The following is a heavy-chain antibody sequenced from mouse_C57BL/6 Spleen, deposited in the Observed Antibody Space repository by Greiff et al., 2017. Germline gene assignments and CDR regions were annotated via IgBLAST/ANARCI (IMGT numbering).Heavy chain of an antibody. D-gene: IGHD2-1*01. V-gene: IGHV1-82*01. J-gene: IGHJ2*01. CDR3: ARSDGNLFDD. CDR1: GYAFSSSW. Sequence: QVQLQQSGPELVKPGASVKISCKASGYAFSSSWMNWVKQRPGKGLEWIGRIYPGDGDTNYNGKFKGKATLTADKSSSTAYMQLSSLTSEDSAVYFCARSDGNLFDDWGQGTTLTVSS. CDR2: IYPGDGDT.